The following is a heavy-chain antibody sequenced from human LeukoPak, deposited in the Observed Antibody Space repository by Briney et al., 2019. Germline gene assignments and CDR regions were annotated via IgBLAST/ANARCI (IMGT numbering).Heavy chain of an antibody. CDR2: IYSGGST. Sequence: PGGTLRLSCAASGFTFSSYSMNWVRQAPGKGLEWVSVIYSGGSTYYADSVKGRFTISRDNSKNTLYLQMNSLRAEDTAVYYCAREFHYGSGSYYFDYWGQGTLVTVSS. CDR3: AREFHYGSGSYYFDY. J-gene: IGHJ4*02. CDR1: GFTFSSYS. D-gene: IGHD3-10*01. V-gene: IGHV3-66*01.